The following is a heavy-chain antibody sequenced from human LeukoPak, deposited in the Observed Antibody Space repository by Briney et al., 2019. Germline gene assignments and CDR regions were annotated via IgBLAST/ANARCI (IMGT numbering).Heavy chain of an antibody. Sequence: GGSLRLSCAASGFTFDDYGMSWVRQAPGKGLEWVSGINWNGGSTGYADSVKGRFTISRDNAKNSLYLQMNSLRAEDTAVYYCARGFGPNTIDYWGQGTLVTVSS. CDR1: GFTFDDYG. J-gene: IGHJ4*02. D-gene: IGHD3-16*01. V-gene: IGHV3-20*04. CDR3: ARGFGPNTIDY. CDR2: INWNGGST.